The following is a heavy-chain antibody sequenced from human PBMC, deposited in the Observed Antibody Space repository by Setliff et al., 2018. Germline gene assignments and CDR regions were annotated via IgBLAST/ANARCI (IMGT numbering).Heavy chain of an antibody. CDR3: SRERSRRHCYGGSCDFYYYGLDV. Sequence: ASVKVSCKSSGYIFTDYYIHWVRQAPGQGLEWMGWINPDSGDANYGPNFQGWVTMTRDTSIDTAYSDLSRLKSDDTAVYYCSRERSRRHCYGGSCDFYYYGLDVWGQGTTVTVSS. J-gene: IGHJ6*02. D-gene: IGHD2-15*01. CDR1: GYIFTDYY. CDR2: INPDSGDA. V-gene: IGHV1-2*04.